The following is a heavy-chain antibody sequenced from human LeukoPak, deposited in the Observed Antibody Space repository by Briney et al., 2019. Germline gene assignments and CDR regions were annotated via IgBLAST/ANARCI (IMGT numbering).Heavy chain of an antibody. Sequence: GASVKVSCKASGYTFTGYYMHWVRQAPGQGLEWMGWINPNSGGTNYAQKFQGRVTMTRDASTSTAYMELSRLRSDDTAVYYCARAQQLVYYFDYWGQGTLVTVSS. CDR1: GYTFTGYY. J-gene: IGHJ4*02. CDR3: ARAQQLVYYFDY. CDR2: INPNSGGT. V-gene: IGHV1-2*02. D-gene: IGHD6-13*01.